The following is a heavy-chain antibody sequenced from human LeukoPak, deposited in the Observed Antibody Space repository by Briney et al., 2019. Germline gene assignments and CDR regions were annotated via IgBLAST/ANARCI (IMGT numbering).Heavy chain of an antibody. CDR3: AKTTTTGWK. CDR2: VSGSGGCT. CDR1: GFIFRSYA. J-gene: IGHJ4*02. V-gene: IGHV3-23*01. D-gene: IGHD6-19*01. Sequence: QPGGSLRLSCAASGFIFRSYAMSWVRQAPGKGLEWVSGVSGSGGCTYYEDSVKGRFTISRDNAKNSLYLQMNSLRAEDTAVYYCAKTTTTGWKWGQGTLVTVSS.